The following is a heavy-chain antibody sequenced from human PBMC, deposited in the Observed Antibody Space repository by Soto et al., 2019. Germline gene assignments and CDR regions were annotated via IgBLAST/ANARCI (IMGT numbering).Heavy chain of an antibody. Sequence: QLQLQESGPGLVKPSETLSLTCTVSGGSISSSSYYWGWIRQPPGKGLEWIGSIYYSGSTYYNPSLKSRVTISVDTSKNQFSLKLSSVTAADTAVYYCALTKDIVVVVAANAFDIWGQGTMVTVSS. J-gene: IGHJ3*02. CDR1: GGSISSSSYY. CDR2: IYYSGST. CDR3: ALTKDIVVVVAANAFDI. D-gene: IGHD2-15*01. V-gene: IGHV4-39*01.